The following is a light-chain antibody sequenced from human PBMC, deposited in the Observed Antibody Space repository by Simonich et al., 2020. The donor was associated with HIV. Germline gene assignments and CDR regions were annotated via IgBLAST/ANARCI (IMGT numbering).Light chain of an antibody. CDR2: WAS. J-gene: IGKJ5*01. V-gene: IGKV4-1*01. CDR1: QSVLYSSNNRNY. Sequence: DIVMTQSPDSLAVSLGERATINCKSGQSVLYSSNNRNYLAWYQQKPGQPPKLLIYWASTRESGVPDRFSASGSGTDFTLTISSLQAEDVAVYYCQQYYNTPVTFGQGTRLEIK. CDR3: QQYYNTPVT.